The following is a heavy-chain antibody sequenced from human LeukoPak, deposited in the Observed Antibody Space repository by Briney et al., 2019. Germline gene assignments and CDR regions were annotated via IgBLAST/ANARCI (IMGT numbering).Heavy chain of an antibody. CDR3: ARAGKLRFLERRNNYFDY. Sequence: GGSLRLSCAASGFTFSSYEMNWVRQSPGKGLEWLSYISSSGSTTYYADSVKGRFTISRDNAKNSLYLQVNSLRAEDTAVYYCARAGKLRFLERRNNYFDYWGQGTLVTVSS. CDR2: ISSSGSTT. CDR1: GFTFSSYE. D-gene: IGHD3-3*01. J-gene: IGHJ4*02. V-gene: IGHV3-48*03.